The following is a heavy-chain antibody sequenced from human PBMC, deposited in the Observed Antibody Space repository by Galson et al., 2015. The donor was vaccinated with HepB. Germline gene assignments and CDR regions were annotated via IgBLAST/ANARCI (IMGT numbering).Heavy chain of an antibody. V-gene: IGHV3-30*04. CDR3: AKEMLTMIVVLSHDAFDI. Sequence: SLRLSCAASGFTFSSYAMHWVRQAPGKGLEWVAVISYDGSNKYYADSVKGRFTISRDNSKNTLYLQMNSLRAEDTAVYYCAKEMLTMIVVLSHDAFDIWGQGTMVTVSS. D-gene: IGHD3-22*01. CDR1: GFTFSSYA. CDR2: ISYDGSNK. J-gene: IGHJ3*02.